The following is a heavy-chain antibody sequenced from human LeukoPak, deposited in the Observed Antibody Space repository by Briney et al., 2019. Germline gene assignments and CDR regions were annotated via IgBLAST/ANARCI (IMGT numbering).Heavy chain of an antibody. CDR2: INPNSGGT. J-gene: IGHJ4*02. D-gene: IGHD4-11*01. Sequence: ASVKVSCKASGYTFTPYYMHWVRHAPGQGLEWMGGINPNSGGTNYAQKFQGRVTMTRDTSISAASMERCRLRADDTAVCYLARAIPILVYRNYPPLPNYWGQPTLPTVSS. CDR1: GYTFTPYY. CDR3: ARAIPILVYRNYPPLPNY. V-gene: IGHV1-2*02.